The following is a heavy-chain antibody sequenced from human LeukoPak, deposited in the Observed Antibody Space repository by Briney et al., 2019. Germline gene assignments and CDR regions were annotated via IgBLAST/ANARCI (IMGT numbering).Heavy chain of an antibody. CDR3: ARVHWGNYYLNAFDI. J-gene: IGHJ3*02. CDR1: GFTFSNYA. CDR2: TWYDGSNK. V-gene: IGHV3-33*01. D-gene: IGHD3-10*01. Sequence: PGTSLRLSCAASGFTFSNYAMHWVRQAPGKGLEWVAVTWYDGSNKYYADSVKGRFTISRDNPKNTLYLQMNSLRVEDTAVYYCARVHWGNYYLNAFDIWGQGTMVTVSS.